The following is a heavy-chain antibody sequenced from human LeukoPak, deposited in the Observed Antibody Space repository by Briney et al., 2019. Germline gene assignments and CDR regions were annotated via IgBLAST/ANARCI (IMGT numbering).Heavy chain of an antibody. V-gene: IGHV4-34*01. CDR1: GGPFSGYY. CDR2: INHSGST. Sequence: ASETLSLTCAVYGGPFSGYYWSWIRQPPGKGLEWIGEINHSGSTNYNPSLKSRVTISVDTSKNQFSLKLSSVTAADTAVYYCASELTGFGESPGLANYWGQGTLVTVSS. CDR3: ASELTGFGESPGLANY. D-gene: IGHD3-10*01. J-gene: IGHJ4*02.